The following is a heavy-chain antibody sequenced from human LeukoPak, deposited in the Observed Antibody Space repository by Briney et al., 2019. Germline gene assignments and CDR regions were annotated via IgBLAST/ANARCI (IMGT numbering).Heavy chain of an antibody. CDR1: GFTFSDYY. CDR2: ISNSGST. J-gene: IGHJ6*03. CDR3: GRDALVGYFSYYYMDV. Sequence: GSLRLSRAASGFTFSDYYMSWIRQSPVKGLEWIGDISNSGSTSYNPSLKSRVTISIDTSKNQFSLKLSSVTAADTAVYYCGRDALVGYFSYYYMDVWGKGTTVTVSS. D-gene: IGHD2-15*01. V-gene: IGHV4-59*01.